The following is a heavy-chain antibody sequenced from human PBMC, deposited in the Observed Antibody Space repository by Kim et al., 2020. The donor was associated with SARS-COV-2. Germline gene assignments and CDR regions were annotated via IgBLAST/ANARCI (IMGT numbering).Heavy chain of an antibody. CDR1: GYSFTSYW. V-gene: IGHV5-51*01. CDR3: ARHPPFWRYGMDV. Sequence: GESLKISCKGSGYSFTSYWIGWVRQMPGKGLEWMGIIYPGDSDTRYSPSFQGQVTISADKSISTAYLQWSSLKASDTAMYYCARHPPFWRYGMDVWGQGTTVTVSS. J-gene: IGHJ6*02. D-gene: IGHD3-3*01. CDR2: IYPGDSDT.